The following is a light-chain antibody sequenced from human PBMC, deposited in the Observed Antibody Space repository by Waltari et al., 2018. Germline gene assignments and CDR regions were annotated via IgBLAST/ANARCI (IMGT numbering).Light chain of an antibody. V-gene: IGKV1-9*01. CDR3: QQLNSYLAP. Sequence: DIQLTQSPAFLSASVGDRVTITCRTSQGATSYLAWYQVKPGKAPKLLIYAASTLESGVPSRFSGSGSGTESTLTISSMQPEDFATDYCQQLNSYLAPFGGGTKVEIK. CDR2: AAS. J-gene: IGKJ4*01. CDR1: QGATSY.